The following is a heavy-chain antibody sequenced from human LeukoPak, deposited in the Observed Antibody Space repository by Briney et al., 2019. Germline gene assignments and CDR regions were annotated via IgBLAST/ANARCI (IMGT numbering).Heavy chain of an antibody. CDR2: IPYDGSNK. V-gene: IGHV3-30-3*01. D-gene: IGHD6-13*01. J-gene: IGHJ6*02. Sequence: GGSLRLSCAASGFTFSSYAMHWVRQAPGKGLEWVAVIPYDGSNKYYADSVKGRFTISRDNSKNTLYLQMNSLRAEDTAVYYCARDPAAGNPNYYYYGMDVWGQGTTVTVSS. CDR1: GFTFSSYA. CDR3: ARDPAAGNPNYYYYGMDV.